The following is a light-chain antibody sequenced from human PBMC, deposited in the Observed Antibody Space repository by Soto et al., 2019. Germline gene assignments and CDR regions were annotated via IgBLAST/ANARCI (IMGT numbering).Light chain of an antibody. J-gene: IGKJ1*01. V-gene: IGKV3-20*01. CDR1: QSVSGY. Sequence: EIVLTQSPGSLSLSPGERATLSCRASQSVSGYLAWYRQKPGQAPRLLIYGASSRATGFPDRFSGSGSGTDFSLTISRLEPEDSAVYYCQQYSSPPRTFGQGTKVEI. CDR3: QQYSSPPRT. CDR2: GAS.